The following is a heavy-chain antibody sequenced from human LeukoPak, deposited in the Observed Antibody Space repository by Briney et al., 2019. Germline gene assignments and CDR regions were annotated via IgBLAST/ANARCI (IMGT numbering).Heavy chain of an antibody. V-gene: IGHV3-23*01. J-gene: IGHJ4*02. Sequence: GGSLRLSCGASGFTFSSYAMSWVRQAPGKGLEWVSGISGSDGYTYYADSVKGRFTISRDNSKNTLSLQMNSLRAEDTAVYYCAKEVAAAGFDYWGQGTLVTVSS. CDR1: GFTFSSYA. D-gene: IGHD6-13*01. CDR3: AKEVAAAGFDY. CDR2: ISGSDGYT.